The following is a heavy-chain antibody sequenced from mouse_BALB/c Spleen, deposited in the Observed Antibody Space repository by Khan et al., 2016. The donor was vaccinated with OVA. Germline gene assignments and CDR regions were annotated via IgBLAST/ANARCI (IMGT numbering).Heavy chain of an antibody. J-gene: IGHJ4*01. CDR2: INTYTGEP. V-gene: IGHV9-3-1*01. CDR3: ARTLYGSGYDYAMDY. D-gene: IGHD1-1*01. Sequence: QIQLVQSGPELKQPGETVKISCKASGYIFTNYGMTWVKQAPGKGLKWMGWINTYTGEPTYADDFKGRFAFFLETSANTAYLQINNLKNEDTATYFCARTLYGSGYDYAMDYWGQGTSVTVSS. CDR1: GYIFTNYG.